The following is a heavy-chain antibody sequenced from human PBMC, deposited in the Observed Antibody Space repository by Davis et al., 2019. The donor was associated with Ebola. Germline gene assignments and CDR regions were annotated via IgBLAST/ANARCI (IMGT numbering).Heavy chain of an antibody. Sequence: ASLKVSCKASAYTFTSYAMNWVRQAPGQGLEWMGWINTNTGNPTYAQGFTGRFVFSLDTSVSTAYLQISSLKAEDTAVYYCARGGAGLLSKVLVPLVRFDPWGQGTLVTVSS. D-gene: IGHD2-2*01. V-gene: IGHV7-4-1*02. CDR3: ARGGAGLLSKVLVPLVRFDP. J-gene: IGHJ5*02. CDR1: AYTFTSYA. CDR2: INTNTGNP.